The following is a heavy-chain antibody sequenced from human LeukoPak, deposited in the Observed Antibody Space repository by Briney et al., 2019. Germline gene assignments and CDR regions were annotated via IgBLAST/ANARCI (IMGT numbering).Heavy chain of an antibody. V-gene: IGHV4-39*01. CDR3: ARVVVTLDAFDI. CDR1: GGSISSSSYY. J-gene: IGHJ3*02. CDR2: IYYSGST. Sequence: SETLSLTCTVSGGSISSSSYYWGWIRQPPGKGLEWIGSIYYSGSTYYNPSLKSRVTISVDTSKNQFSLKLGSVTAADTAVYYCARVVVTLDAFDIWGQGTMVTVSS. D-gene: IGHD2-15*01.